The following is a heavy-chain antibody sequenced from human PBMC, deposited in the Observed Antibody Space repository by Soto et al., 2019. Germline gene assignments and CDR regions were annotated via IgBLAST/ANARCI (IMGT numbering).Heavy chain of an antibody. Sequence: PSETLSLTCTVSGGSISSGDYYWSWIRQPPGKGLEWIGYIYYSGSTYYNPSLKSRVTISVDTSKNQFSLKLSSVTAADTAVYYCARVYYYDGSGYYVAPVTFDYWGQGALVTVSS. D-gene: IGHD3-22*01. CDR1: GGSISSGDYY. V-gene: IGHV4-30-4*01. J-gene: IGHJ4*02. CDR3: ARVYYYDGSGYYVAPVTFDY. CDR2: IYYSGST.